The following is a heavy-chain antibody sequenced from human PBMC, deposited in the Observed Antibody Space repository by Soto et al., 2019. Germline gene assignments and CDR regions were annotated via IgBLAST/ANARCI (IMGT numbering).Heavy chain of an antibody. Sequence: PSETLSLTCAVYGGSFSRYYWSWIRKPPGKGLEWIGAINHSGSTNYNPSLKSRVTISVDTSKNQFSLKLSSVTAADTAVYYWARAPWGSWFDPWGQGTLVTVSS. V-gene: IGHV4-34*01. D-gene: IGHD3-16*01. CDR3: ARAPWGSWFDP. J-gene: IGHJ5*02. CDR2: INHSGST. CDR1: GGSFSRYY.